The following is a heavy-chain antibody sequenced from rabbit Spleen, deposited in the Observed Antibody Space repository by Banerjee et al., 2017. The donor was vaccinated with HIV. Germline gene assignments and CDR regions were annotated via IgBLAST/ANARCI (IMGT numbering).Heavy chain of an antibody. V-gene: IGHV1S45*01. J-gene: IGHJ6*01. Sequence: QEQLEESGGGLVKPGASLTLTCKASGFSFSNKAVMCWVRQAPGKGLDWIACINAITGKAVYANWAKGRFTCSKTSSTTVTLQMTRLTAADTATYFCARDTSSSFSSYGMDLWGQGTLVTVS. CDR2: INAITGKA. CDR3: ARDTSSSFSSYGMDL. D-gene: IGHD1-1*01. CDR1: GFSFSNKAV.